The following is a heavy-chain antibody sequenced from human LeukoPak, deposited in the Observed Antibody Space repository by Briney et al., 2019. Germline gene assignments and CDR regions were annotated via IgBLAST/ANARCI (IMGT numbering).Heavy chain of an antibody. V-gene: IGHV3-72*01. Sequence: GGSLRLSCAASGFTFSDHYMDWVRQAPGKGLEWVGRTRNKANSYTTEYAASVKGRFTISRDDSKNSLYLQMNSLKTEDTAVYYCARVTTVTNGYYYYMDVWGKGTTVTVSS. D-gene: IGHD4-17*01. CDR2: TRNKANSYTT. J-gene: IGHJ6*03. CDR1: GFTFSDHY. CDR3: ARVTTVTNGYYYYMDV.